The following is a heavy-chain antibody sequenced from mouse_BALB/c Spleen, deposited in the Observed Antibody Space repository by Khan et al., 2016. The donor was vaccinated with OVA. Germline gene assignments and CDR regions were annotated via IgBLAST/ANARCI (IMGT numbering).Heavy chain of an antibody. CDR3: ARQHYCNDNIIDY. D-gene: IGHD1-1*01. V-gene: IGHV2-6-1*01. CDR1: GFSLTNYG. J-gene: IGHJ4*01. Sequence: QVQLKESGPGLVAPSQSLSITCTISGFSLTNYGVHWVRQPPGKGLEWLVVIWSDGSTTYNSALRSRLTISTDNTKSQVFLKMISLQTDDTAVYLSARQHYCNDNIIDYWGQGTSVTVSA. CDR2: IWSDGST.